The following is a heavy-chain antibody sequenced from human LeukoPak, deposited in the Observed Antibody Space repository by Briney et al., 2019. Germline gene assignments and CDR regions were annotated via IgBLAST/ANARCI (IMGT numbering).Heavy chain of an antibody. CDR1: GGSISSSSYY. V-gene: IGHV4-39*01. D-gene: IGHD3-9*01. J-gene: IGHJ4*02. Sequence: SETLSLTCTVSGGSISSSSYYWGWIRQPPGKGLEWIGSIYYSGSTYYNPSLKSRVTISVDTSKNQFSLKLSSVTAADTAVYYCARQLRNYDILTCYSHYFDYWGQGTLVTVSS. CDR3: ARQLRNYDILTCYSHYFDY. CDR2: IYYSGST.